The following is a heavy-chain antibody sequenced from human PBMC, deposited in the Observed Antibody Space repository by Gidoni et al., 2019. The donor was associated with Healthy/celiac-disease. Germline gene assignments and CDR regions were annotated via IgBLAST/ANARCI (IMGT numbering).Heavy chain of an antibody. CDR3: AKAAPQQWPEAGSGIFDY. CDR1: GFTFSSSV. Sequence: EGQLLESGGGLVQPGGSLRLSCAAPGFTFSSSVWSGVRQAPGKGLGWVSAISGSGGSTYYADSVKGRFTISRDNSKNTLYLQMNSLRAEDTAVYYCAKAAPQQWPEAGSGIFDYWGQGTLVTVSS. D-gene: IGHD6-19*01. J-gene: IGHJ4*02. CDR2: ISGSGGST. V-gene: IGHV3-23*01.